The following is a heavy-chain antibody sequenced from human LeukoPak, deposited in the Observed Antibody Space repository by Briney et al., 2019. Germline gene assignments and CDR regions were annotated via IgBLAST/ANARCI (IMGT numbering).Heavy chain of an antibody. CDR2: IVVGSGNT. V-gene: IGHV1-58*02. J-gene: IGHJ4*02. CDR3: AADVNYYDSSGYSGYFDY. Sequence: SVKVSCKASGFTFTSSAMQWVRQARGQRLEWIGWIVVGSGNTNYAQKFQERVTITRDMSTSTAYMELSSLRSEDTAVYYCAADVNYYDSSGYSGYFDYCGQGTLVTVSS. D-gene: IGHD3-22*01. CDR1: GFTFTSSA.